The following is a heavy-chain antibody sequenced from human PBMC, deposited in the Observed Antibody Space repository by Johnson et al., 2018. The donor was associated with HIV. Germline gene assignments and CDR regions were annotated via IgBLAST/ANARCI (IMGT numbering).Heavy chain of an antibody. D-gene: IGHD6-13*01. CDR3: VRPAAAGRDDAFDI. CDR1: GFTFSSYA. J-gene: IGHJ3*02. CDR2: ISYDGSNK. Sequence: QVQLVESGGGVVQPGRSLRLSCAASGFTFSSYAMHWVRQAPGNGLEWVAVISYDGSNKYYADSVKGRFTISRDNSKNTLYLQMNSLRAEDTAVYYCVRPAAAGRDDAFDIWGQGTMVTVSS. V-gene: IGHV3-30*04.